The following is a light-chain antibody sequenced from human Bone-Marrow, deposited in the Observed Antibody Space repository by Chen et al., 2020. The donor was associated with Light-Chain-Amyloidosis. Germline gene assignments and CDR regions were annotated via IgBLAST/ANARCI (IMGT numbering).Light chain of an antibody. V-gene: IGKV3-15*01. CDR1: QSVSSN. CDR3: QQYRT. Sequence: EIVMTQSPATLSVSPGERATLSCRASQSVSSNLAWYQQKPGQAPRLLIYGASTRATGIPARFSGSGSGTEFTLTISSLQSEDFAVDYCQQYRTFGQGTKVEIK. CDR2: GAS. J-gene: IGKJ1*01.